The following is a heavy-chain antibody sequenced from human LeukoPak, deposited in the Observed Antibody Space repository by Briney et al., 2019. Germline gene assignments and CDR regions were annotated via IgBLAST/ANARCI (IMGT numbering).Heavy chain of an antibody. D-gene: IGHD5-18*01. CDR2: IKQDGSEK. CDR1: GFTFSSYG. Sequence: GGSLRLSCAASGFTFSSYGMHWVRQAPGKGLEWVANIKQDGSEKYYVDSVKGRFTISRDNAKNSLYLQMNSLRAEDTAVYYCASLRGYSYGYLYWGQGTLVTVSS. J-gene: IGHJ4*02. V-gene: IGHV3-7*01. CDR3: ASLRGYSYGYLY.